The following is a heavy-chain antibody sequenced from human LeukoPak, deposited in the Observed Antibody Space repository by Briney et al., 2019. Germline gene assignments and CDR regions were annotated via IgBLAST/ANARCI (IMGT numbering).Heavy chain of an antibody. J-gene: IGHJ4*02. CDR2: INTGSGDT. D-gene: IGHD3-10*01. V-gene: IGHV1-3*04. Sequence: ASVKVSCKASGYTFTSAGYTMHWVRQAPGQSLEWMGWINTGSGDTRYSQKFQARVTITRDTSAGTAYMEVSSLRSEDTAVYYCARKGSDSSAFIFDYWGQGTLVTVSS. CDR3: ARKGSDSSAFIFDY. CDR1: GYTFTSAGYT.